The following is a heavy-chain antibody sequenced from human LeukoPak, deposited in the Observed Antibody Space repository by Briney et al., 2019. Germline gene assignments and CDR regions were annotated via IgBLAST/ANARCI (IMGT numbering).Heavy chain of an antibody. J-gene: IGHJ4*02. CDR2: IWTDGAP. CDR1: GGSISSYY. V-gene: IGHV4-4*07. D-gene: IGHD3-22*01. CDR3: ARGRDSRGYQFMGFDS. Sequence: SETLSLTCTVSGGSISSYYWSWIRQPAGKGLEWIGRIWTDGAPTYRPSLKSRVTISVDTSKNQFSLRLSSVTAADTAVYYCARGRDSRGYQFMGFDSWGQGTLVTVSS.